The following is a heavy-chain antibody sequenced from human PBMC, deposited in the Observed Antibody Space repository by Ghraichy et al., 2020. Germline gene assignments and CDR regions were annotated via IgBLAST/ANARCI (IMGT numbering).Heavy chain of an antibody. J-gene: IGHJ5*02. V-gene: IGHV4-59*01. CDR2: IYDSGST. D-gene: IGHD6-6*01. CDR3: ARDWGSSSSGGLGP. CDR1: GVSISTYY. Sequence: SETLSLTCSVSGVSISTYYWSWIRQPPGKGLEWIGYIYDSGSTKYKPSLKSRVAISVDRSKNQLSLKLTSVTAADTAVYFCARDWGSSSSGGLGPWGQGTLVTVFS.